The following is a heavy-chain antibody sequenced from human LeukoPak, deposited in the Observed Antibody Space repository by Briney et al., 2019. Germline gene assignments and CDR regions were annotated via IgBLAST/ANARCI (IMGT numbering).Heavy chain of an antibody. CDR3: ARGFYRYCSSTSCFDMPYYYYGMDV. CDR2: IIPIFGTA. Sequence: SVKVSCKASGGTFSSYAISWVRQAPGQGLEWMGGIIPIFGTANYAQKFQGRVTITADESTSTAYMELSSLRSEDTAVYYCARGFYRYCSSTSCFDMPYYYYGMDVWGQGTTVTVSS. CDR1: GGTFSSYA. V-gene: IGHV1-69*13. D-gene: IGHD2-2*01. J-gene: IGHJ6*02.